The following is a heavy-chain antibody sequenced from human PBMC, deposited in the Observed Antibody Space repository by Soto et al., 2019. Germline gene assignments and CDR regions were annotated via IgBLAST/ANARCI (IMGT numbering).Heavy chain of an antibody. Sequence: QVQLVQSGAEVKKPGASVKVSCKASGYTFTGYYMHWVRQAPGQGLEWMGWINPNSGGTNYAQKFQGWVTMTRDTSISTAKMELSGLRSDDTAVYYWGRDGNGSGSYPVVFNNRDVWGKGPTVTVS. V-gene: IGHV1-2*04. CDR2: INPNSGGT. CDR1: GYTFTGYY. J-gene: IGHJ6*03. CDR3: GRDGNGSGSYPVVFNNRDV. D-gene: IGHD3-10*01.